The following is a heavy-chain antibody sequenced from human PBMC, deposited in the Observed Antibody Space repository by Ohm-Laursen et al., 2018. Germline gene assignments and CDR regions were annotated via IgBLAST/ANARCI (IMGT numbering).Heavy chain of an antibody. CDR2: MNPNSGNT. CDR1: GYVFSNYG. J-gene: IGHJ6*02. Sequence: GSSVKVSCKASGYVFSNYGISWVRQATGQGLEWMGWMNPNSGNTGYAQKFQGRVTMTRNTSISTAHMELSSLRSEDTAVYYCASSHYYDSSGYYYLYYYYYGMDVWGQGTTVTVSS. V-gene: IGHV1-8*02. D-gene: IGHD3-22*01. CDR3: ASSHYYDSSGYYYLYYYYYGMDV.